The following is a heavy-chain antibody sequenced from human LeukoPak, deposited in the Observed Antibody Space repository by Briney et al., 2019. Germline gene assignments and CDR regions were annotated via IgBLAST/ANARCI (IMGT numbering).Heavy chain of an antibody. D-gene: IGHD2-15*01. CDR2: ISWKGDKI. CDR1: GFNFYDYA. Sequence: GGSLRLSCVASGFNFYDYAMHWVRQAPGKGLEWVSGISWKGDKIGYADSVKGRFTISRDNAKKSLYLQMNSPRPEDTALYYCAKSGILQGYYFYYMDVWGKGTTVTIAS. CDR3: AKSGILQGYYFYYMDV. J-gene: IGHJ6*03. V-gene: IGHV3-9*01.